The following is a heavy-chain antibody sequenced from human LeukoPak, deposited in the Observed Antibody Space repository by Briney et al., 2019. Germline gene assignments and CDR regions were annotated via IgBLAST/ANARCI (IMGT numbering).Heavy chain of an antibody. CDR1: GYTFTGYY. CDR3: ARTMYFDWLSTFDY. J-gene: IGHJ4*02. V-gene: IGHV1-2*02. CDR2: INPNSGGT. Sequence: ASVKVSCKASGYTFTGYYMHWVRQAPGQGLEWMGWINPNSGGTNYAQKFQGRVTMTRDTSISTAYMELSRLRSDDTAVYYCARTMYFDWLSTFDYWGQGTLVTVSS. D-gene: IGHD3-9*01.